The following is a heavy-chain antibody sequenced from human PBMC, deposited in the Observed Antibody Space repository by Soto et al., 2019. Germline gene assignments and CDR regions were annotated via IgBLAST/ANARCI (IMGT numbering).Heavy chain of an antibody. CDR3: AKLFVTATPDY. CDR2: ISYDGSNK. D-gene: IGHD2-21*02. CDR1: GFTFSSYG. Sequence: QVQLVESGGGVVQPGRSLRLSCAASGFTFSSYGMHWVRQAPGKGLEWVAVISYDGSNKYYADSVKGRFTISRDNSKNTLYLQMNSLRAEDTAVYYCAKLFVTATPDYWGQGTLVTVSS. J-gene: IGHJ4*02. V-gene: IGHV3-30*18.